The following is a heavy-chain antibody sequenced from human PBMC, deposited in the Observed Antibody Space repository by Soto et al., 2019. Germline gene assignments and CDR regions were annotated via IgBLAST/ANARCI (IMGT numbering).Heavy chain of an antibody. CDR1: GGSISSYY. CDR2: IYYSGST. Sequence: PSETLSLTCTVSGGSISSYYWSWIRQPPGKGLEWIGYIYYSGSTNYNPSLKSRVTISVDTSKNQFSLKLSSVTAADTAVYYCARVDNDSSGYQYFDYWGQGTLVTVSS. D-gene: IGHD3-22*01. J-gene: IGHJ4*02. V-gene: IGHV4-59*01. CDR3: ARVDNDSSGYQYFDY.